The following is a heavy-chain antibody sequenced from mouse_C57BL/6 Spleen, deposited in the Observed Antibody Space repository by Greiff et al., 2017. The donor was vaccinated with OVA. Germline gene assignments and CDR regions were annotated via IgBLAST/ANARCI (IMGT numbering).Heavy chain of an antibody. CDR1: GYAFSSYW. V-gene: IGHV1-80*01. Sequence: QVQLKESGAELVKPGASVKISCKASGYAFSSYWMNWVKQRPGKGLEWIGQIYPGDGDTNYNGKFKGKATLTADKSSSTAYMQLSSLTSEDSAVYFCASADLKGHYYGSSYRDYAMDYWGQGTSVTVSS. CDR3: ASADLKGHYYGSSYRDYAMDY. J-gene: IGHJ4*01. CDR2: IYPGDGDT. D-gene: IGHD1-1*01.